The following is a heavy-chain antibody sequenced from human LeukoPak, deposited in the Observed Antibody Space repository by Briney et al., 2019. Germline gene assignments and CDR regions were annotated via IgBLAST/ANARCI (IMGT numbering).Heavy chain of an antibody. CDR3: ARDILTKQAYSGYDN. J-gene: IGHJ4*02. V-gene: IGHV3-7*01. D-gene: IGHD5-12*01. CDR1: GFTFSNYW. CDR2: IKHDGSEK. Sequence: PGGSLRLSCVVSGFTFSNYWMSWVRQAPGKGLEWVANIKHDGSEKYYVDSVKGRFTISRDNAKNSLYLQMNSLRDEDTAVYYCARDILTKQAYSGYDNWGQGTLVTVSS.